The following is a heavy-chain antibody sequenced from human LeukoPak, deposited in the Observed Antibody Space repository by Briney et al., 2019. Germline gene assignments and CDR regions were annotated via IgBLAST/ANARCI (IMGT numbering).Heavy chain of an antibody. J-gene: IGHJ5*02. CDR3: ARSAYYDILTGYYNSARRWFDP. CDR2: INPKSGGT. CDR1: GYSFTGHY. V-gene: IGHV1-2*02. Sequence: ASVKVSCKASGYSFTGHYMHWVRQAPGQGLEWMGWINPKSGGTNYAQKFQGRVTMTRDTSISTAYMDMSSLRSDDTAVYYCARSAYYDILTGYYNSARRWFDPWGQGTLVTVSS. D-gene: IGHD3-9*01.